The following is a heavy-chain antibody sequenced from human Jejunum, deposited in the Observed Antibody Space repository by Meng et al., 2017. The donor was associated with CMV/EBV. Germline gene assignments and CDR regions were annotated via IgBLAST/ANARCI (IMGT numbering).Heavy chain of an antibody. D-gene: IGHD2-2*01. CDR1: GSINGGAGL. CDR3: SKDRGGTSGRVGWFDP. V-gene: IGHV4-30-4*08. J-gene: IGHJ5*02. Sequence: GSINGGAGLWNWLRQSPGKGLESIGYITYSGNTYYNPSLKSRVSMSIDPSKKQFSMKLTSVTAADTAVCYCSKDRGGTSGRVGWFDPWGQGTLVTVSS. CDR2: ITYSGNT.